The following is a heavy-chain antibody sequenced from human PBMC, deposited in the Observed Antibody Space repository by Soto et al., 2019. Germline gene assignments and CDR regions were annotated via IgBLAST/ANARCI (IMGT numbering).Heavy chain of an antibody. CDR2: IFYNGNT. Sequence: SETLSLTSPVSGASLSFSYWAWIRRPPGKELECLGYIFYNGNTYYNPSLKSRVTISVDTSKNQFSLKMASVTAADTAVYYCARGINYYDSSGDSWFDPWGQGTLVTVSS. D-gene: IGHD3-22*01. CDR3: ARGINYYDSSGDSWFDP. CDR1: GASLSFSY. J-gene: IGHJ5*02. V-gene: IGHV4-59*01.